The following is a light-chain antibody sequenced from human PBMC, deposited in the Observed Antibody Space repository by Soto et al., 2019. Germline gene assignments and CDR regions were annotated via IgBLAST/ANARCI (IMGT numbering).Light chain of an antibody. CDR3: HQYNSYSQT. Sequence: DIQMTQSPSTLSASVGDRVTITCRASQSISSWLAWYQQKPGKAPKLLIYDASSLESGVPSRFSGSGSGTEFTLTISSLQPDDFATYYCHQYNSYSQTFGQGTQVAIK. CDR1: QSISSW. CDR2: DAS. V-gene: IGKV1-5*01. J-gene: IGKJ1*01.